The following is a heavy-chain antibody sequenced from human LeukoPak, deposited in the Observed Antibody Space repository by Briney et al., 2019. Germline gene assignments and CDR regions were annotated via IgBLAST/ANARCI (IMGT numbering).Heavy chain of an antibody. V-gene: IGHV4-39*01. J-gene: IGHJ4*02. D-gene: IGHD3-3*01. CDR3: ARHDDFLSPYDY. CDR2: IYDSGST. Sequence: SETLSLTCTVSGGSIRSSYYYWGWIRQPPGKGLEWIGSIYDSGSTNYNPSLKSRVTISVDTSKNQFSLKLSSVTAADTAVYYCARHDDFLSPYDYWGQGVLVTVSS. CDR1: GGSIRSSYYY.